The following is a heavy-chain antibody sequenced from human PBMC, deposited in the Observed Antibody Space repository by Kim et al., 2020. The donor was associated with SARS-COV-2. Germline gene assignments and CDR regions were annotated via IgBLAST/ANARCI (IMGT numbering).Heavy chain of an antibody. J-gene: IGHJ3*02. CDR2: ISGSGGST. Sequence: GGSLRLSCAASGFTFSSYAMSWVRQAPGKGLEWVSAISGSGGSTYYADSVKGRFTISRDNSKNTLYLQMNSLRAEDTAVYYCAKDLSISHDFWSGYFPYYAFDIWGQGTMVTVSS. D-gene: IGHD3-3*01. CDR1: GFTFSSYA. V-gene: IGHV3-23*01. CDR3: AKDLSISHDFWSGYFPYYAFDI.